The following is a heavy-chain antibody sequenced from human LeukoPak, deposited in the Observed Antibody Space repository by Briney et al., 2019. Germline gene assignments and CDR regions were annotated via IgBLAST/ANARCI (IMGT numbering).Heavy chain of an antibody. CDR3: ARGGVSNSWYRTPDY. CDR1: GYTFTSYG. J-gene: IGHJ4*02. CDR2: ISAYNGNT. V-gene: IGHV1-18*03. Sequence: ASVKVSCKASGYTFTSYGISWVRQALGQGLEWMGWISAYNGNTNYVQKLQGRVTMTTDTSTSTAYMELRSLRSDDMAVYYCARGGVSNSWYRTPDYWGQGTLVTVSS. D-gene: IGHD6-13*01.